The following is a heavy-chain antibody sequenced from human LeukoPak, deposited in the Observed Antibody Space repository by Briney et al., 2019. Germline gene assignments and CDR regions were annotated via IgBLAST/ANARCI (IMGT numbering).Heavy chain of an antibody. CDR3: ARGPTRYYFDY. CDR2: IYHSGSA. Sequence: SETLSLTCSVSDYSISSGYYWGWIRQPPGKGLEWIGSMEWIGSIYHSGSAYYNPSLKSRVTISVDTSKNQFSLKLTSMTAADTAVYHCARGPTRYYFDYWGQGTLVTVSS. V-gene: IGHV4-38-2*02. CDR1: DYSISSGYY. J-gene: IGHJ4*02.